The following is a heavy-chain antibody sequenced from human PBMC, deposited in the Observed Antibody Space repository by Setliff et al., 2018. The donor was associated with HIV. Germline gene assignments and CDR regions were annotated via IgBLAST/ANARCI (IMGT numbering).Heavy chain of an antibody. CDR1: GGSVSGHY. V-gene: IGHV4-34*01. J-gene: IGHJ4*02. Sequence: ETLSLTCAVYGGSVSGHYWGWFRQPPGKGLEWIGEITPSGDTNYIPSLKSRVTMSLDTSKNQFSLNLNSVTAADTAVYYCSNWNTTVDADSWGQGTLVTVSS. CDR3: SNWNTTVDADS. D-gene: IGHD1-1*01. CDR2: ITPSGDT.